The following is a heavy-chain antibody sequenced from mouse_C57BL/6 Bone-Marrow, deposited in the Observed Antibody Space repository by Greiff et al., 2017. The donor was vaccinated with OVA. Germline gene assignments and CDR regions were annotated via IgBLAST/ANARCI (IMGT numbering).Heavy chain of an antibody. Sequence: EVMLVESGGGLVKPGGSLKLSCAASGFTFSDYGMHWVRQAPEKGLEWVAYISSGSSTIYYADTVKGRFTISRDNAKNTLFLQMTSLRSEDTAMYYCARETGYGNYDAMDYWGQGTSVTVSS. D-gene: IGHD2-1*01. CDR3: ARETGYGNYDAMDY. CDR1: GFTFSDYG. CDR2: ISSGSSTI. V-gene: IGHV5-17*01. J-gene: IGHJ4*01.